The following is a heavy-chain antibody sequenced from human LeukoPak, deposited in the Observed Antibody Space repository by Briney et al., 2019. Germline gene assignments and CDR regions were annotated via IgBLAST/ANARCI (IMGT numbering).Heavy chain of an antibody. D-gene: IGHD6-13*01. CDR1: GYTFTSYY. Sequence: ASVKVSCKASGYTFTSYYMHWVRQAPGQGLEWMGIINPSGGGTSYAQKFQGRVTMTRDTSTSTVYMELSSLRSEDTAVYYCARDALIAAAGDYWGQGTLVTVSS. CDR3: ARDALIAAAGDY. J-gene: IGHJ4*02. V-gene: IGHV1-46*01. CDR2: INPSGGGT.